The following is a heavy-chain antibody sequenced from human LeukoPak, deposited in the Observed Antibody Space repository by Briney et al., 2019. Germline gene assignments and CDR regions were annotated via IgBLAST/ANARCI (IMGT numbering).Heavy chain of an antibody. D-gene: IGHD3-10*01. CDR1: GFAFSNYW. Sequence: GGSLRLSCAASGFAFSNYWMHWVRQAPGKGLVWVSRVDIDGSTTTYADSVKGRFTISRDNAKNTLYLQMNSLRIEDTAVYYCAKDLISPRSAGSSEKLDYWGQGTLVTVSS. CDR2: VDIDGSTT. J-gene: IGHJ4*02. V-gene: IGHV3-74*01. CDR3: AKDLISPRSAGSSEKLDY.